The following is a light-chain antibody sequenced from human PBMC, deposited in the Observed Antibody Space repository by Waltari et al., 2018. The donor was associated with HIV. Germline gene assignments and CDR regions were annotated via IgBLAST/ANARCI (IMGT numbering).Light chain of an antibody. Sequence: QLALTQSPSASASLGASVRLTCTLSSGQSSYSIAWHQQQPEKGPRFLMRLNSDGSHTRGDGTPERFSGSASGSERYLTISSLQSEDEADYYWQSWDNGVRVFGGGTKLTVL. CDR1: SGQSSYS. J-gene: IGLJ3*02. CDR2: LNSDGSH. V-gene: IGLV4-69*01. CDR3: QSWDNGVRV.